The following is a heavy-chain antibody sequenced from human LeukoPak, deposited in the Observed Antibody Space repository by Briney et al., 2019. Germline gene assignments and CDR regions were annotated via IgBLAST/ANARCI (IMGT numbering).Heavy chain of an antibody. D-gene: IGHD5-12*01. J-gene: IGHJ4*02. CDR2: VYPSGTT. CDR1: GFTFSSYA. CDR3: ARDAGGYEDY. Sequence: GSLRLSCAASGFTFSSYAMSWVRQAPGKGLEWIGRVYPSGTTHYNPSLQSRVTLSVDTSKNQLSLTLSSLTAADTAAYYCARDAGGYEDYWGQGTLVTVSS. V-gene: IGHV4-4*07.